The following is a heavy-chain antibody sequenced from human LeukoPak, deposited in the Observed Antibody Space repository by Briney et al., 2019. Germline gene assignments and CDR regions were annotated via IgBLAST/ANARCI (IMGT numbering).Heavy chain of an antibody. J-gene: IGHJ6*03. Sequence: GGSLRLSCAASGFIFSSYSMNWVRQAPGKGLEWVSSISSSSSYIYYADSVKGRFTISRDNAKNSLYLQMNSLRAEDTAVYYCARRGVTTRYYYYYYMDVWGKGTTVTVSS. V-gene: IGHV3-21*01. CDR1: GFIFSSYS. CDR2: ISSSSSYI. CDR3: ARRGVTTRYYYYYYMDV. D-gene: IGHD4-11*01.